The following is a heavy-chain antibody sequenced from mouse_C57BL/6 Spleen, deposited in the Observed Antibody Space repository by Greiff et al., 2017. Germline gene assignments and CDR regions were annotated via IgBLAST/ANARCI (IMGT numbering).Heavy chain of an antibody. CDR3: ARGDYGSAFAY. CDR1: GYSFTGYY. CDR2: INPSTGGT. Sequence: VQLKESGPELVKPGASVKISCKASGYSFTGYYMNWVKQSPEKSLEWIGEINPSTGGTTYNQKFKAKATLTVDKSSSTAYMQLKSLTSEDSAVYYCARGDYGSAFAYWGQGTLVTVSA. D-gene: IGHD1-1*01. V-gene: IGHV1-42*01. J-gene: IGHJ3*01.